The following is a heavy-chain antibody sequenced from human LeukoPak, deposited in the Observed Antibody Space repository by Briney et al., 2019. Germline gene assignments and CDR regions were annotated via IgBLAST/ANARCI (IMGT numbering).Heavy chain of an antibody. CDR3: ARAGGYCSGGSCYWIDY. J-gene: IGHJ4*02. D-gene: IGHD2-15*01. Sequence: GGSLRLSCAASGFTFSNYAMSWVRQAPGKGLEWVSVIFSSGGSTYYADSVKGRFTISRDNSKNTLYLQMNSLRAEDTAVYYCARAGGYCSGGSCYWIDYWGQGTLVTVSS. CDR2: IFSSGGST. CDR1: GFTFSNYA. V-gene: IGHV3-23*01.